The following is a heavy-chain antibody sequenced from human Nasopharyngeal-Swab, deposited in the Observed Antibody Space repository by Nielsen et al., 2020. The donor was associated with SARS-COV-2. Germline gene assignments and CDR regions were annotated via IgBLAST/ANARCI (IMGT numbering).Heavy chain of an antibody. CDR1: GFTFSSYS. CDR2: ISSSSSYI. CDR3: ARGVVVVAGVDTAMCYFDY. Sequence: GESLKISCAASGFTFSSYSMNWVRQAPGKGLEWVSSISSSSSYIYYADSVKGRFTISRDNAKNSLYLQMNSLRAEDTAVYYCARGVVVVAGVDTAMCYFDYWGQGTLVTVSS. D-gene: IGHD2-15*01. J-gene: IGHJ4*02. V-gene: IGHV3-21*01.